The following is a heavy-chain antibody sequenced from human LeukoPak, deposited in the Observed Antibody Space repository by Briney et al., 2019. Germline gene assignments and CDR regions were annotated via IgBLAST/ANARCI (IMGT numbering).Heavy chain of an antibody. CDR3: ARSPSHYSSDYYFFDY. J-gene: IGHJ4*02. CDR1: GYSFTSYW. D-gene: IGHD6-25*01. CDR2: IYPGDSDT. Sequence: GESLEISCKGSGYSFTSYWIGWARQMPGKGLEWMGIIYPGDSDTRYSPSFQGQVTISADKSISTAYLQWSSLKASDTAMYYCARSPSHYSSDYYFFDYWGQGTLVTVSS. V-gene: IGHV5-51*01.